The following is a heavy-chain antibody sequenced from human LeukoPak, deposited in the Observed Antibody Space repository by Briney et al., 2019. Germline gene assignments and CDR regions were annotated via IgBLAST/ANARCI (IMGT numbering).Heavy chain of an antibody. Sequence: GGSLRLSCAASGFTFSSYAMSWVRQAPGKGLEWVSAISGSGGSTYYADSVKGRFTISRDNSKNTLYLQMNSLRAEDTAAYYCAKVPDGREANRFDPWGQGTLVTVSS. CDR3: AKVPDGREANRFDP. V-gene: IGHV3-23*01. J-gene: IGHJ5*02. CDR1: GFTFSSYA. D-gene: IGHD1-14*01. CDR2: ISGSGGST.